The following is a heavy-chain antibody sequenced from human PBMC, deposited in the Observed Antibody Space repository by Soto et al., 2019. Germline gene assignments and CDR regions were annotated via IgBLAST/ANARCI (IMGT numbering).Heavy chain of an antibody. J-gene: IGHJ5*02. D-gene: IGHD3-3*01. CDR1: GFIFKDFA. CDR2: ITTSADIT. Sequence: EVRLFESGGGLVEPGESLRLSCAASGFIFKDFAMSWVRQAPGKGLEWVSTITTSADITYSADSVRGRFTISRENPANTLFLQMSSLRGDDTATYYCTKGDSAGYFDPSSGYSTPDHWGQGTLVTVSS. CDR3: TKGDSAGYFDPSSGYSTPDH. V-gene: IGHV3-23*01.